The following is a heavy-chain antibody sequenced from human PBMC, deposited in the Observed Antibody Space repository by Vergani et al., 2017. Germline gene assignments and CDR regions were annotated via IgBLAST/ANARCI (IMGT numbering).Heavy chain of an antibody. Sequence: EVQLVESGGVVVQPGGSLRLSCAASGFTFDDYTMHWVRQAPGKGLEWVSLISWDGGSTDYADSVKGRFTISRDNSKNSLYLQMNSLRTEDTALYYCAKDSAASCTNGVDYGPSYYYGMDVWGQGTTVTVSS. CDR1: GFTFDDYT. CDR2: ISWDGGST. CDR3: AKDSAASCTNGVDYGPSYYYGMDV. D-gene: IGHD2-8*01. V-gene: IGHV3-43*01. J-gene: IGHJ6*02.